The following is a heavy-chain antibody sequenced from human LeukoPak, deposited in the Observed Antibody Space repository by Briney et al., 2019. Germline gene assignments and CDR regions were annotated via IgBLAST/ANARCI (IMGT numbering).Heavy chain of an antibody. CDR1: GLTFSNYW. CDR3: ASVGYYDFWSYYG. V-gene: IGHV3-74*01. J-gene: IGHJ4*02. Sequence: GGSLRLSCAVSGLTFSNYWMHWVRQAPGKGLVWVSHINSDGSSISYADSVKGRFTISRDNAKNTLYLQMNSLRADDTAVYYCASVGYYDFWSYYGWGQGTLVTVSS. D-gene: IGHD3-3*01. CDR2: INSDGSSI.